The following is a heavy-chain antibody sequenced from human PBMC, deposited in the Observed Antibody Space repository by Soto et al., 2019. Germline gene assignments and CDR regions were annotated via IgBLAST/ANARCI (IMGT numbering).Heavy chain of an antibody. CDR3: ARAQLYGSSWYAY. V-gene: IGHV4-34*01. Sequence: SETLSLTCAVYGGSFSGYYWSWIRQPPGKGLEWIGEINHSGSTNYNPSLKSRVTISVDTSKNQFSLKLSSVTAADTAVYYCARAQLYGSSWYAYWGQGTLVTVSS. J-gene: IGHJ4*02. D-gene: IGHD6-13*01. CDR2: INHSGST. CDR1: GGSFSGYY.